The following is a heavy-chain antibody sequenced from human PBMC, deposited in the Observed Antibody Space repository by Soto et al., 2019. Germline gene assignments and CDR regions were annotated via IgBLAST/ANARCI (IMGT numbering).Heavy chain of an antibody. V-gene: IGHV3-30*18. CDR1: GFTFSSYG. Sequence: QVQLVESGGGVVQPGRSLRLSCAASGFTFSSYGMHWVRQAPGKGLEWVAVISYDGSNKYYADSVKGRFTISRDNSKNTLYLQMTSLRAEDTAVYYCAKPSASVPTHPLSDYWGQGTLVTVSS. J-gene: IGHJ4*02. D-gene: IGHD2-2*01. CDR3: AKPSASVPTHPLSDY. CDR2: ISYDGSNK.